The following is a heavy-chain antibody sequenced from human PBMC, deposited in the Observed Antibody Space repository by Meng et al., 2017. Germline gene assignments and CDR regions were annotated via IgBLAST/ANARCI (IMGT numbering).Heavy chain of an antibody. Sequence: QVQLLQAGAEVKKPGASVKVSCKASGSTFTSNYMHWVRQAPGQGLEWMGIINPSGGSTSYAQKFQGRVTMTRDTSTSTVYMELSSLRSEDTAVYYCASSSGWGDPVYDYWGQGTLVTVSS. CDR1: GSTFTSNY. D-gene: IGHD2-21*01. CDR2: INPSGGST. J-gene: IGHJ4*02. CDR3: ASSSGWGDPVYDY. V-gene: IGHV1-46*01.